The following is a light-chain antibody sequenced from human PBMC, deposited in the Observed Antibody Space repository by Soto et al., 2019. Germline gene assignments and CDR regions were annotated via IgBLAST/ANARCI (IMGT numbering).Light chain of an antibody. V-gene: IGKV3-15*01. CDR3: QQYNNWPPIT. J-gene: IGKJ5*01. CDR1: QSVGSN. CDR2: GAF. Sequence: EIVMTQSPATLSVSPGESATLSCRASQSVGSNLAWYQQKPGQAPRLLIYGAFTRATGIPARFSGSGSGTEFILTISSLQSEDFAVYYCQQYNNWPPITFGQGTRVEIK.